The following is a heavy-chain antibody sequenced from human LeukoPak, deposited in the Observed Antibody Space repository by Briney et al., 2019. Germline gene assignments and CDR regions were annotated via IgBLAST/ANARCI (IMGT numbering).Heavy chain of an antibody. J-gene: IGHJ4*02. V-gene: IGHV4-59*01. D-gene: IGHD2-2*01. CDR1: GGSISSYY. Sequence: SETLSLTCTVSGGSISSYYWNWIRQSPGKGLEWIGYIYCSGSTNYNPSLKSRVGISVDTSKNQFSLKLRSVTAADTAVYYCARHYVPAAMTVHFDYWGQGTLVTVSS. CDR2: IYCSGST. CDR3: ARHYVPAAMTVHFDY.